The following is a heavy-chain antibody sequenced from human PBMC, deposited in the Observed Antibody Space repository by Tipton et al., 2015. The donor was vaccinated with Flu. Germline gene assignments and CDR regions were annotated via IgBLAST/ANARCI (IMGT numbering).Heavy chain of an antibody. J-gene: IGHJ4*02. CDR1: NGTISSYY. V-gene: IGHV4-4*07. CDR2: IHSSGGT. Sequence: TLSLTCTVSNGTISSYYWSWIRQPAGKGLEWIGRIHSSGGTNYNPSLKSRVTMSVDTSKNQFSLKVNSVTAADTAVYYCASGACSSSTCPTGGFDNWGQGTLVAVSS. D-gene: IGHD2-2*01. CDR3: ASGACSSSTCPTGGFDN.